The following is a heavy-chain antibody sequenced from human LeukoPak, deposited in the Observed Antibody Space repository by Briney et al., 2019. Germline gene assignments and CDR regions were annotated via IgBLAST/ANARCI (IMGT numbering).Heavy chain of an antibody. CDR2: INPNSGGT. CDR3: ASGPRLRWSSPDAFDI. J-gene: IGHJ3*02. D-gene: IGHD4-23*01. V-gene: IGHV1-2*02. Sequence: GASVRVSCKASGYTFTGYYMHWVRQAPGQGLEWMGWINPNSGGTNYAQKFQGRVTMTRDTSISTAYMELSRLRSDDTAVYYCASGPRLRWSSPDAFDIWGQGTMVTVSS. CDR1: GYTFTGYY.